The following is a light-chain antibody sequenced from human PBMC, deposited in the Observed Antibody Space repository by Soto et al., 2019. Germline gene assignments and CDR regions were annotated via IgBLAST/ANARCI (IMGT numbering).Light chain of an antibody. CDR2: EVN. V-gene: IGLV2-14*03. CDR1: SSDVGAYKY. CDR3: SSYTRQSTYV. J-gene: IGLJ1*01. Sequence: QSALTQPASVSGSPGQSITISCTGTSSDVGAYKYVSWFQQYPGKVPKLIIYEVNDRPSGVSNRVSDSKSGNTASLTISGLQAEDEADYYCSSYTRQSTYVFGTGTKVTVL.